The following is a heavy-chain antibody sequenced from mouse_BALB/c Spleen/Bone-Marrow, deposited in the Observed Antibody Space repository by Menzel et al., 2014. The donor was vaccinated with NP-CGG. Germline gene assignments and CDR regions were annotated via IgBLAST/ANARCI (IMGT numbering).Heavy chain of an antibody. Sequence: EVKVVESGGGLVQPGGSRKLSCAASGFTFSSFGVHWVRQAPEKGLEWVAYISSGSSTIYYADTVKGRFTISRDDSKNTLFLQMTSLRSEDTAMYYCARGGNYAWFAYWGQGTLVTVSA. D-gene: IGHD2-1*01. J-gene: IGHJ3*01. CDR1: GFTFSSFG. CDR3: ARGGNYAWFAY. V-gene: IGHV5-17*02. CDR2: ISSGSSTI.